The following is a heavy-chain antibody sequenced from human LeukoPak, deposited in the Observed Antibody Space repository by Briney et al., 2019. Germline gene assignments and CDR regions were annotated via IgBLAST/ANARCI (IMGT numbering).Heavy chain of an antibody. J-gene: IGHJ4*02. CDR3: AKGSIAMATTFFDS. V-gene: IGHV3-23*01. CDR1: GFTFSSYA. Sequence: GGSLRLSCAASGFTFSSYAMSWVRQAPGKGLQWVSTIFGSGDNGYYADSVKGRFTISRDNSKNTLYLQMNSLRAEDTAVYYCAKGSIAMATTFFDSWGQGTLVTVSS. D-gene: IGHD6-19*01. CDR2: IFGSGDNG.